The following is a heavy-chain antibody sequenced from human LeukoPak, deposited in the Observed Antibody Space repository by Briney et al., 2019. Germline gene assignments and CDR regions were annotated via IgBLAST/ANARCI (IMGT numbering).Heavy chain of an antibody. J-gene: IGHJ4*02. Sequence: GGTLRLSCAASGFTFSSFWMHWVRQAPGKGLEWVAFIRFDGSNKYYADSVKGRFTISRDNSRNTLYLQMNSLRSQDAAVYYCARGAINPLLYYFDYWGQGTLVTVSS. CDR1: GFTFSSFW. CDR2: IRFDGSNK. CDR3: ARGAINPLLYYFDY. D-gene: IGHD2-21*01. V-gene: IGHV3-30*02.